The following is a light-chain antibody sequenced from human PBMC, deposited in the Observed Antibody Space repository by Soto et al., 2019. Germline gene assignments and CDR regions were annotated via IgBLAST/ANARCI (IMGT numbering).Light chain of an antibody. CDR2: GAS. CDR3: HQYASSSRT. V-gene: IGKV3-20*01. J-gene: IGKJ1*01. CDR1: QSFSSNY. Sequence: EIVLTQSPGTLSLSPGERATLSCRASQSFSSNYLAWYQQKPGQASRLLIYGASSRATGIPDRFSGSGSGTDFTLTISRLEPEDFAVYYCHQYASSSRTFGQGTKVEIK.